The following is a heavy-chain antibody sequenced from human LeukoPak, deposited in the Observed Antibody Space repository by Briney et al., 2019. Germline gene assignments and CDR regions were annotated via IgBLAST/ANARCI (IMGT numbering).Heavy chain of an antibody. CDR2: INPDIGVT. Sequence: ASVKVSCKTSGYTFTDYYIHWVRQAPGQGLEWMGRINPDIGVTNLAQKFQGRVTVTRDTSISTVYMELNRLISNDTAVYFCARGEASSWYIEWGQGTLVTVPS. CDR3: ARGEASSWYIE. D-gene: IGHD6-19*01. CDR1: GYTFTDYY. V-gene: IGHV1-2*06. J-gene: IGHJ4*02.